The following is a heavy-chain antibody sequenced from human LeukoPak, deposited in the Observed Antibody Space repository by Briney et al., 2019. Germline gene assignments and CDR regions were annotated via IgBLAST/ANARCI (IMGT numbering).Heavy chain of an antibody. D-gene: IGHD3-9*01. CDR3: ARVRYFDWLLYYYGMDV. CDR1: GYTFTGYY. Sequence: ASVKVSCKASGYTFTGYYIHWVRQAPGQGLEWMGWIYPYSGDTNYAQKFQGRVTMTRDTSISTAYMELSRLRSDDTAVYYCARVRYFDWLLYYYGMDVWGQGTTVTVSS. CDR2: IYPYSGDT. J-gene: IGHJ6*02. V-gene: IGHV1-2*02.